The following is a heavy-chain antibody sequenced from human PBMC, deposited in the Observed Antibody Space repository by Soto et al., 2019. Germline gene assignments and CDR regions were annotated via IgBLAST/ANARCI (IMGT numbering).Heavy chain of an antibody. CDR1: GFTFSDYW. V-gene: IGHV3-74*01. Sequence: EVQLVESGGGLVQPGGSLRLSCAASGFTFSDYWMHWVRQAPGKGLVWVSRIKSDGSSTSYADSVKGRFTISRDNAKNTLYPQMNSLRAEDTAVYYCARSWGGELVSWGQGTLVTVSS. CDR3: ARSWGGELVS. D-gene: IGHD3-16*01. CDR2: IKSDGSST. J-gene: IGHJ4*02.